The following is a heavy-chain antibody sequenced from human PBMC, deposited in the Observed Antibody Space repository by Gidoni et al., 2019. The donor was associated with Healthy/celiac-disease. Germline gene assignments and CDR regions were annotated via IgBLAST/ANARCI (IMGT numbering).Heavy chain of an antibody. CDR2: IYYSGST. V-gene: IGHV4-59*01. D-gene: IGHD6-19*01. CDR3: ARRSSGWWYYFDY. J-gene: IGHJ4*02. Sequence: QVQLQESGPGLVKPSETLSLTCTVSGGSISSYYWSWIRQPPGKGLEWIGYIYYSGSTNYNPSLKSRVTISVDTSKNQFSLKLSSVTAADTAVYYCARRSSGWWYYFDYWGQGTLVTVSS. CDR1: GGSISSYY.